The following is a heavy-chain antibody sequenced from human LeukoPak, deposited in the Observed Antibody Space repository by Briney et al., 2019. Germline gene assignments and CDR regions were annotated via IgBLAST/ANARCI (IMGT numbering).Heavy chain of an antibody. Sequence: GGSPRLSCAASGFTFSTYSINWVRQAPGKGLEWVSSISSSSSYIYYADSVQGRFTISRDNAKNSLYLQMNSLRAEDTAVYYCAREDGYSYGYSERDYYYYMDVWGKGTTVTVSS. J-gene: IGHJ6*03. CDR3: AREDGYSYGYSERDYYYYMDV. D-gene: IGHD5-18*01. CDR1: GFTFSTYS. V-gene: IGHV3-21*01. CDR2: ISSSSSYI.